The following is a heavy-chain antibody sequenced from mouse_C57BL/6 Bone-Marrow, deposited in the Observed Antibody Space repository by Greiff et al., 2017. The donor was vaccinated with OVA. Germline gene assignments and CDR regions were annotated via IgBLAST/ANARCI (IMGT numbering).Heavy chain of an antibody. CDR1: GYSFTGYY. J-gene: IGHJ3*01. CDR2: INPSTGGT. Sequence: EVQLQQSGPELVKPGASVKISCKASGYSFTGYYMNWVKQSPEKSLEWIGEINPSTGGTTYNQKFKAKATLTVDKSSSTAYMQLKSLTSEDSAVYYCARTSVWFAYWGQGTLVTVSA. CDR3: ARTSVWFAY. V-gene: IGHV1-42*01. D-gene: IGHD3-2*02.